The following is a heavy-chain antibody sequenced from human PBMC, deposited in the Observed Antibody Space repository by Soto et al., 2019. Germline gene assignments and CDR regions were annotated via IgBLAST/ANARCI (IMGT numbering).Heavy chain of an antibody. D-gene: IGHD2-15*01. CDR2: SETSGTT. CDR3: ARGEVYCSGGSCYFDACDI. Sequence: SETLSLTSTVSGGSIRSYYVSWIRQSAGKGLEWIGRSETSGTTNYNPALKRRVTMSVDASKNHFSLKLSSVTAADTAVYYCARGEVYCSGGSCYFDACDIWGQVSMVTVSS. V-gene: IGHV4-4*07. J-gene: IGHJ3*02. CDR1: GGSIRSYY.